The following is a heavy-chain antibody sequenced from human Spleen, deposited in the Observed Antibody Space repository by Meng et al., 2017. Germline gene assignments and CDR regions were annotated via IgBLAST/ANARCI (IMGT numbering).Heavy chain of an antibody. J-gene: IGHJ4*02. Sequence: GRLTESGPGLVQPSGTLSLTCAVSGGSISSSNWWSWVRQPQGKGLEWIGDIYHSGTTNYNPSLKSRVTISVDKSKNQFSLKLTSVTAADTAVYYCASSLLISGGSGSYLYWGQGTLVTVSS. CDR3: ASSLLISGGSGSYLY. CDR1: GGSISSSNW. CDR2: IYHSGTT. D-gene: IGHD3-10*01. V-gene: IGHV4-4*02.